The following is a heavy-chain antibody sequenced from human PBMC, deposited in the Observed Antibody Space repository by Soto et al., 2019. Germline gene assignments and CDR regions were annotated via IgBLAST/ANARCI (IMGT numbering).Heavy chain of an antibody. Sequence: GGSLRLSCAASAFIFSDYAMTWVRQAPGKGLEWVSTISLDAANTHYADSVKGRFTISRDNSKNTLYLQMSSLRGEDTALYYCAKDPSTGYADHWGQGTLVTVSS. V-gene: IGHV3-23*01. CDR2: ISLDAANT. CDR1: AFIFSDYA. J-gene: IGHJ4*02. CDR3: AKDPSTGYADH. D-gene: IGHD3-9*01.